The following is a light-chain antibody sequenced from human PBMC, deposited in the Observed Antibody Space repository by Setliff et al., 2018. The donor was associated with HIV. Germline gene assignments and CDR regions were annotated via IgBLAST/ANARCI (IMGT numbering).Light chain of an antibody. CDR2: KND. V-gene: IGLV1-44*01. CDR1: SSNIGSNT. CDR3: SGWDDRLSGVL. J-gene: IGLJ3*02. Sequence: QSVLTQPPSASGTPGQRVTISCSGSSSNIGSNTVNWYQQLIGAAPKLLIFKNDQRPSGVSDRFSGSKSGTSASLAIGGLQPEDEADYYCSGWDDRLSGVLFGGGTKVTVL.